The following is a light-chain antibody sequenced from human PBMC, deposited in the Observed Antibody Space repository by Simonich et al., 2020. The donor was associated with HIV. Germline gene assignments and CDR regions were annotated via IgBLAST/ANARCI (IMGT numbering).Light chain of an antibody. Sequence: QSVLTQPPSASGTPGQRVTISCSGSSSNIGSNTVNWCQQLPGKAPKFLIYRNNTRPSGVPDRFSGSKSGTSASLAISGLQSEDEADYYCAAWDDSLNGRVFGGGTKLTVL. V-gene: IGLV1-44*01. CDR3: AAWDDSLNGRV. CDR2: RNN. J-gene: IGLJ3*02. CDR1: SSNIGSNT.